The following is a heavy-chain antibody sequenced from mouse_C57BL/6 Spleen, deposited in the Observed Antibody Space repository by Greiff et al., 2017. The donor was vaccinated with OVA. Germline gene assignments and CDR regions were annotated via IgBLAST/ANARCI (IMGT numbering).Heavy chain of an antibody. V-gene: IGHV1-9*01. CDR3: ARPPYYSNYEGYWYFDV. Sequence: VKLQESGAELMKPGASVKLSCKATGYTFTGYWIEWVKQRPGHGLEWIGEILPGSGSTNYNEKFKGKATFTADTSSNTAYMQLSSLTTEDSAIYYCARPPYYSNYEGYWYFDVWGTGTTVTVAS. CDR1: GYTFTGYW. J-gene: IGHJ1*03. CDR2: ILPGSGST. D-gene: IGHD2-5*01.